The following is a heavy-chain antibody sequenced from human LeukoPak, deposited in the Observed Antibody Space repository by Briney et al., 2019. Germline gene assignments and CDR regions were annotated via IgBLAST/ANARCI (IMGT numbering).Heavy chain of an antibody. CDR2: ISYDGSNK. CDR3: AKGSAAARPYYFDY. CDR1: GFTFSSYS. V-gene: IGHV3-30*18. J-gene: IGHJ4*02. D-gene: IGHD6-6*01. Sequence: PGGSLRLSCAASGFTFSSYSMNWVRQAPGKGLEWVAVISYDGSNKYYADSVKGRFTISRDNSKNTLFLEMNSLRAEDTAVYYCAKGSAAARPYYFDYWGQGTLVTVSS.